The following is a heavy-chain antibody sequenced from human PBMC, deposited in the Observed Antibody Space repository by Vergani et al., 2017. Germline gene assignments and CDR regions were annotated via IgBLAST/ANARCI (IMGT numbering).Heavy chain of an antibody. J-gene: IGHJ1*01. Sequence: QVHLVESGGGVVQPGRSLRLSCVVSGITSSYYGMHWVRQAPGKGLEWVAVISYEGTQKYYADSVKGRFTISRDNSKSTLYLQMNSLRTEDTAVYYCAKKNCGTPGCQIGYFRGWGQGPLVTVSS. CDR2: ISYEGTQK. CDR1: GITSSYYG. D-gene: IGHD1-1*01. CDR3: AKKNCGTPGCQIGYFRG. V-gene: IGHV3-30*18.